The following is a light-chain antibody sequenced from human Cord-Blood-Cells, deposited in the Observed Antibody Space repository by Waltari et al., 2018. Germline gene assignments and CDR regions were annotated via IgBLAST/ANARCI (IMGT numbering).Light chain of an antibody. CDR2: LGS. Sequence: DIVMTQSPLSLPVTPGEPASISCRSSQSHLHSNGYNYLDWYLQKPGQSPQLLIYLGSNRASGVPDRFSGSGSGTDFTLNISRVEAEDVGVYYCMQALQTPFTFGPGTKVDIK. CDR1: QSHLHSNGYNY. CDR3: MQALQTPFT. J-gene: IGKJ3*01. V-gene: IGKV2-28*01.